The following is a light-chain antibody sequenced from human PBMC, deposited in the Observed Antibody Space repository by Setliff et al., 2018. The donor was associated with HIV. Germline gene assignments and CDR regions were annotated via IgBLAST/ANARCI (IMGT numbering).Light chain of an antibody. CDR1: SSDVGSYNL. V-gene: IGLV2-14*02. J-gene: IGLJ1*01. Sequence: QSALAQPASVSGSPGQPIIISCIGTSSDVGSYNLVSWYQQHPGKVPKLIIYEVSNRPSGVSNRFSGSKSDNTASLTISGLQAEDEADYYCSSNTRSRTRVFGTGTKVTVL. CDR3: SSNTRSRTRV. CDR2: EVS.